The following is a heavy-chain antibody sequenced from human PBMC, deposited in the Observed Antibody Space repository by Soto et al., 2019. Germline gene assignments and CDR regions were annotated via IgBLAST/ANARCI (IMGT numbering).Heavy chain of an antibody. J-gene: IGHJ4*02. CDR2: ISGSGGST. D-gene: IGHD3-10*01. CDR1: GFTFSSYA. Sequence: PGGSLRLSCAASGFTFSSYAMSWVRQAPGKGLEWVSAISGSGGSTYYADSVKGRFTISRDSSKNTLYLQMNSLRAEDTAVYYCAKDPTYYGSGSYVDYWGQGTLVTVSS. CDR3: AKDPTYYGSGSYVDY. V-gene: IGHV3-23*01.